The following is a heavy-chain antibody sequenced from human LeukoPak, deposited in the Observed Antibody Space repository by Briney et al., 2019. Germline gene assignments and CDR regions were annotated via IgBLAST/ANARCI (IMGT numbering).Heavy chain of an antibody. CDR2: INSDGSST. V-gene: IGHV3-74*01. J-gene: IGHJ4*02. Sequence: GGSLRLSCAASGFTFSSYWMHWVRQVPGKGLVWVSRINSDGSSTSYADSGKGRFTISRDNAKNTLYLQMNSLRAEDTAVYYCASRALSGTYYVYYFDYWGQGTLVTVSS. CDR3: ASRALSGTYYVYYFDY. D-gene: IGHD1-26*01. CDR1: GFTFSSYW.